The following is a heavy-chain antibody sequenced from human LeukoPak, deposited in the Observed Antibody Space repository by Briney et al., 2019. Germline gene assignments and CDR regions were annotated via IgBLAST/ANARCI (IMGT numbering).Heavy chain of an antibody. CDR3: ARDQGYPDAFDI. CDR1: GFTFSSYG. V-gene: IGHV3-53*01. D-gene: IGHD5-12*01. Sequence: PGGSLRLSCAASGFTFSSYGMHWVRQAPGKGLEWVSVIYSGGSTYYADSVKGRFTISRDNSKNTLYLQMNSLRAEDTAVYYCARDQGYPDAFDIWGQGTMVTVSS. CDR2: IYSGGST. J-gene: IGHJ3*02.